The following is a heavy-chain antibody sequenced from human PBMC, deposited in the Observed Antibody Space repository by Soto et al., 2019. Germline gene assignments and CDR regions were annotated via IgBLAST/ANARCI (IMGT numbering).Heavy chain of an antibody. D-gene: IGHD3-22*01. CDR1: GFTFSSYS. J-gene: IGHJ4*02. CDR3: ARDPPPQYYDSNGLGY. CDR2: ISSSGDII. V-gene: IGHV3-48*01. Sequence: EVQLVESGGGLVQPGGSLRLSCAASGFTFSSYSMNWVRQAPGKGLEWVSHISSSGDIIHYADSVKGRFTTSRDNAKISLYLQMNSLRAEDTAVYYCARDPPPQYYDSNGLGYWGQGTLVTVSS.